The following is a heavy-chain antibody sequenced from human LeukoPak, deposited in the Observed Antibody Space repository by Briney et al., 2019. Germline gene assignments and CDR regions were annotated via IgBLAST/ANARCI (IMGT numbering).Heavy chain of an antibody. D-gene: IGHD5-12*01. V-gene: IGHV1-18*01. CDR1: GYTFASYG. CDR2: ISAYNGNT. Sequence: AAVKVSCKASGYTFASYGISWVRQVPGQVLEWMGWISAYNGNTNYAQKLQGRVTMSRDTSTSTAYMQLTTRTVSDRAVYYCRRDDRYSGFLFDYWGRGTLVSDTS. CDR3: RRDDRYSGFLFDY. J-gene: IGHJ4*02.